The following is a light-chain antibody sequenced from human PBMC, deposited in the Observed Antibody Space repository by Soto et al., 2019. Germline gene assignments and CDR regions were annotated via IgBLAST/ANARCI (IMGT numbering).Light chain of an antibody. CDR1: QSLLHSNGYNY. CDR2: MGS. Sequence: DILMTQSPLSLPVTPGEPASISLISSQSLLHSNGYNYLDWYLQRPGQSPQLLIYMGSNRASGVPDRFSGSGSGTDFTLKISRVEAEDVGVYYCMQALQIPATFGQGTKVDIK. CDR3: MQALQIPAT. J-gene: IGKJ1*01. V-gene: IGKV2-28*01.